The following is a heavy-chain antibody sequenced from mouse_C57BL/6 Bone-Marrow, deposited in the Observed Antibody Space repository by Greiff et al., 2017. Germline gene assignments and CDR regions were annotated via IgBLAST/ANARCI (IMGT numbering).Heavy chain of an antibody. CDR1: GYSITSGYY. V-gene: IGHV3-6*01. CDR2: ISYDGSN. J-gene: IGHJ3*01. D-gene: IGHD3-2*02. CDR3: ARDVTAQATLFAY. Sequence: VQLQQSGPGLVKPSQSLSLTCSVTGYSITSGYYWNWIRQFPGNKLEWMGYISYDGSNNYNPSLKNRISITRDTSKNQFFLKLNSVTTEDTATYYCARDVTAQATLFAYCGQGTLVTVSA.